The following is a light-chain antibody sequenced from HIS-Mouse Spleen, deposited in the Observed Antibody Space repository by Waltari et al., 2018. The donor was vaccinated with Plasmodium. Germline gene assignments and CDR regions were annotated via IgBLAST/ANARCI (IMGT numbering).Light chain of an antibody. CDR3: QQYYSHPLT. V-gene: IGKV1-8*01. J-gene: IGKJ4*01. Sequence: AIRITQSPFSFSATTGPRVTITCRARQGISSYLAWYQQKPGKAPKLLIYAASTLQTGVPSRFSGSGSGTDFTLTISCLQSEDIATYYCQQYYSHPLTFGRGTKLEIK. CDR1: QGISSY. CDR2: AAS.